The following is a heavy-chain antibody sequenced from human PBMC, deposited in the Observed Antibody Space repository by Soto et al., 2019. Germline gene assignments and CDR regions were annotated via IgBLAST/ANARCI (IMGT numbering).Heavy chain of an antibody. CDR3: AGRRITMVRGVIRAFDI. Sequence: SVKVSCKASGGTFSSYAISWVRQAPGQGLEWMGGIIPIFGTANYAQKFQGRVTITADKSTSTAYMELSSLRSEDTAVYYCAGRRITMVRGVIRAFDIWGQGTMVTVSS. D-gene: IGHD3-10*01. CDR2: IIPIFGTA. V-gene: IGHV1-69*06. J-gene: IGHJ3*02. CDR1: GGTFSSYA.